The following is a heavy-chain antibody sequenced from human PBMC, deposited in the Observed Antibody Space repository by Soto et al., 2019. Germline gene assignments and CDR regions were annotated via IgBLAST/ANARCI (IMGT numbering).Heavy chain of an antibody. CDR3: AKNGLDNSPSAIDS. CDR1: GFTFRNNV. D-gene: IGHD2-8*01. CDR2: ITGSGRDT. J-gene: IGHJ4*02. V-gene: IGHV3-23*01. Sequence: EVQLLESGGGLAQPGGSLRLSCAASGFTFRNNVLSWVRQAPGKGLDWVSGITGSGRDTYYADSVKGRFTISRDNSKNMVFLQMNRLRGEDTALYYCAKNGLDNSPSAIDSWGPGTLVTVSS.